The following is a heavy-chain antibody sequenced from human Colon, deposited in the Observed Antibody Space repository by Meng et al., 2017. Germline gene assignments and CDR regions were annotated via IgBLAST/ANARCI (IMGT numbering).Heavy chain of an antibody. J-gene: IGHJ4*02. V-gene: IGHV4-4*02. CDR3: ARHISILGQRGFDY. D-gene: IGHD3/OR15-3a*01. CDR2: FFHTGRT. CDR1: AGSISSTW. Sequence: AGLMKPWWSLSLTCAFSAGSISSTWWSWVRQPPGKGLEWIREFFHTGRTNYDPSLKSRVTISADKSNNQFSLKLTSVTAADTAVYYCARHISILGQRGFDYWGQGTLVTVSS.